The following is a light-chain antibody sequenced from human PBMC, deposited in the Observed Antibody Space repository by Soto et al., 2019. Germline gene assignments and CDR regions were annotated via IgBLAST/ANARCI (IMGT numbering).Light chain of an antibody. V-gene: IGKV3-20*01. Sequence: EIVLTQSPGTLSLSPGERATLSCRASQSVSSNYLAWYQQKPGQAPRLLIYGASNRATGIPDRFSGSGSGTDYTLTISRLEPEDFAVYYCQQYGQSPRLTFGGGTKVEIK. CDR1: QSVSSNY. CDR3: QQYGQSPRLT. CDR2: GAS. J-gene: IGKJ4*01.